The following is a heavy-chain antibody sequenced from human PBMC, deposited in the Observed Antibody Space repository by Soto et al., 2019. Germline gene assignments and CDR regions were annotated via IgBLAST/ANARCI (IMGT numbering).Heavy chain of an antibody. J-gene: IGHJ2*01. D-gene: IGHD3-22*01. CDR1: GGIFSSYA. V-gene: IGHV1-69*01. Sequence: QVQLVQSGAEVKKPGSSVKVSCKVSGGIFSSYAIGWVRQAPVQGLEWMAVIIPITGTTNRAQKFQGRVKVTADEATTTLYMDLSSLKAASTAVYYCAREYSSSAQYLYFDVWGRGTLVTVSS. CDR3: AREYSSSAQYLYFDV. CDR2: IIPITGTT.